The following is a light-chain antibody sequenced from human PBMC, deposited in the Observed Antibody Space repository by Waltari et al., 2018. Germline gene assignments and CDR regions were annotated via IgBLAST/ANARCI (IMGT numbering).Light chain of an antibody. V-gene: IGLV1-44*01. Sequence: QSVLTQPPSASGTPGPRVTISCSGSISNIACSQLPRYQHLPGQPHKLLIHSDNQRPSGCPDRSAGSKSGTSASLAISGLQSEDEADYYCAAWYDSLNLWVFGGGTELTVL. J-gene: IGLJ3*02. CDR3: AAWYDSLNLWV. CDR1: ISNIACSQ. CDR2: SDN.